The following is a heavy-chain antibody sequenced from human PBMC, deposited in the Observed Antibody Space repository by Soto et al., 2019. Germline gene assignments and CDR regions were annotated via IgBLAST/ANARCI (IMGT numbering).Heavy chain of an antibody. D-gene: IGHD2-15*01. J-gene: IGHJ4*02. CDR1: GFTFSSYG. CDR3: ARDWGYCSGSSCYLFDY. CDR2: IWYHGSNK. V-gene: IGHV3-33*01. Sequence: QVQLVESGGGVVQPGRSLRLSCAASGFTFSSYGMHWVRQAPGKGLEWVAIIWYHGSNKDYADSVKGRFTISRDTSNNTLYLQMNSLRAEDTAVYYCARDWGYCSGSSCYLFDYWGQGTLVTVSS.